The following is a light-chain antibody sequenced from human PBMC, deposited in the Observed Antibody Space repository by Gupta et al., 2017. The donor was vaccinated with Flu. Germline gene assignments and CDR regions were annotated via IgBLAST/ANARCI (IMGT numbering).Light chain of an antibody. J-gene: IGLJ3*02. Sequence: CTGSSSNLGAGYDVHWYQHLPGTAPKLLIYGNNNRPSGVPDRFSGSKSGTSASLAITGLQAEDEADYYCQSYDTSLSGSVFGGGTKLTVL. CDR1: SSNLGAGYD. CDR3: QSYDTSLSGSV. V-gene: IGLV1-40*01. CDR2: GNN.